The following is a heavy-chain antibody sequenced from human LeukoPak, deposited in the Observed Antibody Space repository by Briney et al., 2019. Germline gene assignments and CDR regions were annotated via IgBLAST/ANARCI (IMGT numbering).Heavy chain of an antibody. CDR2: IYHTGAT. Sequence: SQTLSLTCAVSGASITSGGYSWNWIRQPPGKGLEWIGFIYHTGATHYNPSLESRVTISLDGSKNQFSLNLSSATAADTAVYYCARETPLRYFDPWGQGTLVTVSS. CDR3: ARETPLRYFDP. V-gene: IGHV4-30-2*01. D-gene: IGHD3-9*01. CDR1: GASITSGGYS. J-gene: IGHJ4*02.